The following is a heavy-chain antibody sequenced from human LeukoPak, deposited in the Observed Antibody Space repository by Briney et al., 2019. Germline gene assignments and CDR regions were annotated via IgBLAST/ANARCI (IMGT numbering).Heavy chain of an antibody. D-gene: IGHD3-22*01. CDR3: ASFIDSSGYYYESLRTFDY. Sequence: ASMKVSSKPYTYTLTSYYMHWVRQAPGQGLEWMGIINPSGGSTSYAQKFQGRVTMTRAMSTSTVYMGLSSLRSEDTALYYCASFIDSSGYYYESLRTFDYWGQGTLVTVSS. V-gene: IGHV1-46*01. CDR1: TYTLTSYY. J-gene: IGHJ4*02. CDR2: INPSGGST.